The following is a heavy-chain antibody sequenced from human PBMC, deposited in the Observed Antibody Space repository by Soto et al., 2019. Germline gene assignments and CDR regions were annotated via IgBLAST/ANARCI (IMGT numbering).Heavy chain of an antibody. CDR1: GGTINSGDYF. CDR2: IFYTGST. V-gene: IGHV4-30-4*01. CDR3: AREHDILSVIREGHWFDP. Sequence: TLSLTCRASGGTINSGDYFWSCILQPLGKGLEWIGSIFYTGSTYYSPSLKTRASISVDTSKNQFSLKLNSVTAAHTAVYYGAREHDILSVIREGHWFDPWGQGTLVTVAS. D-gene: IGHD3-9*01. J-gene: IGHJ5*02.